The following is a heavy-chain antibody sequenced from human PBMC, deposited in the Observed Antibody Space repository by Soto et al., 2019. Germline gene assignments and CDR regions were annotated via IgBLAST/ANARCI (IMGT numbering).Heavy chain of an antibody. V-gene: IGHV4-59*01. J-gene: IGHJ3*02. CDR2: IHYSGST. D-gene: IGHD3-16*02. CDR1: GGSISSYY. CDR3: ARDSTYRGAFDI. Sequence: QVQLQESGPGLVKPSETLSLTCTVSGGSISSYYWTWIRQPPGKGLEWIGYIHYSGSTNYNPSLKRRVTISVDTSKNHFSLKLSSVSAADTAVYYCARDSTYRGAFDIWGQGTMVTVSS.